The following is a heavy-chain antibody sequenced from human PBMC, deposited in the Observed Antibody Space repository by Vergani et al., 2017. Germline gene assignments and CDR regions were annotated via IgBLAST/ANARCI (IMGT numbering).Heavy chain of an antibody. CDR2: ITPFNGNT. J-gene: IGHJ5*02. V-gene: IGHV1-45*02. CDR3: ALAESSTSCINSVCITPETGSWFDP. CDR1: GYTFTYRY. Sequence: QVQLVQSGAEVKKPGSSVKVSCKASGYTFTYRYLHWVRQAPGQALEWMGWITPFNGNTNYAQKFQDRVTITRDRSMSTAYMELSSLRSEDTAMYYCALAESSTSCINSVCITPETGSWFDPWDQGTLVTVSS. D-gene: IGHD2-2*01.